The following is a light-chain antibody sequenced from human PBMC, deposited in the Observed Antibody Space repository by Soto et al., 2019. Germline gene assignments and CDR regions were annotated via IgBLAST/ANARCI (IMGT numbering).Light chain of an antibody. Sequence: EIVMTQSPATLSVSPGERATLSCRASQSVSRSLAWYHQKPGQPPRLLIYNASTRATGIPARFSGSGSGTEFTLTISSLQSEDFAVYYCQQYDNWPPWTFGQGTKVEVK. CDR3: QQYDNWPPWT. CDR2: NAS. V-gene: IGKV3-15*01. CDR1: QSVSRS. J-gene: IGKJ1*01.